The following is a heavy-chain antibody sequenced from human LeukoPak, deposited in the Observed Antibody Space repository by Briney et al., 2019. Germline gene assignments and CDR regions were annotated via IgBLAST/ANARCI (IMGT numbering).Heavy chain of an antibody. CDR1: GGSFSGYY. J-gene: IGHJ4*02. Sequence: SETLSLTCAVYGGSFSGYYWSWIRQPPGKGLEWIGEINHSGSTNYNPSLKSRVTISVDTSKNQFSLKLSSVTAADTAVYYCARVHMYYDYIWGSYRRYYFDYWGQGTLVTVSS. CDR3: ARVHMYYDYIWGSYRRYYFDY. D-gene: IGHD3-16*02. CDR2: INHSGST. V-gene: IGHV4-34*01.